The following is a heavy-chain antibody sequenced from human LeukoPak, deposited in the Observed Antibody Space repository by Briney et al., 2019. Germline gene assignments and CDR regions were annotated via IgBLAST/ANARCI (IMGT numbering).Heavy chain of an antibody. CDR2: ISVSGGTA. CDR1: VYTFCYYR. J-gene: IGHJ4*02. D-gene: IGHD3-10*01. CDR3: AKSKFPSGVYYFDS. V-gene: IGHV3-23*01. Sequence: PGGSLRLSCAAPVYTFCYYRMGWGPWTPGWGEGRVSVISVSGGTAYYADSVKGRLTISRDNSKNTLYLQMNSLRAEDTAVYYCAKSKFPSGVYYFDSWGQGTLVTVSS.